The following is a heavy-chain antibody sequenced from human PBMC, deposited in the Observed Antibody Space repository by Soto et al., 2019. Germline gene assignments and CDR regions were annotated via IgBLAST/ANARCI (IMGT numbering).Heavy chain of an antibody. D-gene: IGHD1-1*01. CDR2: IYRGGIT. V-gene: IGHV4-38-2*01. J-gene: IGHJ5*02. CDR1: GYSISSGLH. Sequence: PSETLSLTCAVSGYSISSGLHWGWIQQPPGKGLEWIGTIYRGGITYYNPSLKSRVTISIDTSKNHFSLRLSSVTATDTAVYFCAIGNPDWFDPWGQGTLVTVS. CDR3: AIGNPDWFDP.